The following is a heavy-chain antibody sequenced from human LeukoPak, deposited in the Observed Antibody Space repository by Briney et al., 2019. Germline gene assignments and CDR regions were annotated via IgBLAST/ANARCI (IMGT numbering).Heavy chain of an antibody. Sequence: GGSLRLSCATSGFTFTTFWMHWVRQAPGKGLVWVSRINHDGSSTNYADSVKGRFTISRDNSKNSLYLQMNSLGAEDTALYYCAKDIHIGHGSGWPESWGQGTLVTVSS. V-gene: IGHV3-74*01. CDR1: GFTFTTFW. J-gene: IGHJ5*02. CDR3: AKDIHIGHGSGWPES. CDR2: INHDGSST. D-gene: IGHD6-19*01.